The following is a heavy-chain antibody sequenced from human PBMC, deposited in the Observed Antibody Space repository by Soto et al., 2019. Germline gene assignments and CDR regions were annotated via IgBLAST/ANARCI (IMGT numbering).Heavy chain of an antibody. J-gene: IGHJ6*02. CDR3: ARQGFGPLHGLVDV. CDR2: VHHSGGS. CDR1: GGSISSYY. V-gene: IGHV4-59*08. Sequence: QVQLQESGRGLVKPSETLSLSCTVSGGSISSYYWSWFRQSPGKRMEWIGYVHHSGGSSYNPSLQSRVAISLDASKSQFSLKVTSVTATYTAVYYCARQGFGPLHGLVDVWVQGTTVTVSS. D-gene: IGHD3-10*01.